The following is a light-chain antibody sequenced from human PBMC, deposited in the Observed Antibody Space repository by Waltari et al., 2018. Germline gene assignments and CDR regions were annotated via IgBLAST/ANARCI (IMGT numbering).Light chain of an antibody. V-gene: IGKV3-15*01. Sequence: IVMTQSPATLSVSPGESATLSCRATQSVGTKLACYQQKPGRAPGLLSYGASARATGIPDRFSGRGSGTEFTLTITSLQSEDFAIYYCQQYNDLPLTFGQGTRLDIK. J-gene: IGKJ5*01. CDR2: GAS. CDR3: QQYNDLPLT. CDR1: QSVGTK.